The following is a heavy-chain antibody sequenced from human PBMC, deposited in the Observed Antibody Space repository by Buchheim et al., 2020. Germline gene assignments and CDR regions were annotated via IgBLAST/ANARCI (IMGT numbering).Heavy chain of an antibody. Sequence: QVQLVESGGGVVQPWTSLRLSCVASGFTFRGNAMHWVRQAPGKGLEWVAMIWYDGTNKYYADSVKGRFTVSRDNSKNMLYLQMNSLRVEDTAVYYCARDPPQSGWSFEAWGQGTL. CDR2: IWYDGTNK. V-gene: IGHV3-33*01. CDR3: ARDPPQSGWSFEA. D-gene: IGHD6-19*01. CDR1: GFTFRGNA. J-gene: IGHJ5*01.